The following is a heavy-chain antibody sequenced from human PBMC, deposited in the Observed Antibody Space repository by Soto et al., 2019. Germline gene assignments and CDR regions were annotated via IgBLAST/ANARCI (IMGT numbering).Heavy chain of an antibody. CDR1: GFTFSSYG. CDR2: IWYDGSNK. Sequence: PGGPLRLSCAASGFTFSSYGMHWVRQAPGKGLEWVAVIWYDGSNKYYADSVKGRFTISRDNSKNTLYLQMNSLRAEDTAVYYCAGVETILEWLPDYWGQGTLVTVSS. CDR3: AGVETILEWLPDY. J-gene: IGHJ4*02. V-gene: IGHV3-33*01. D-gene: IGHD3-3*01.